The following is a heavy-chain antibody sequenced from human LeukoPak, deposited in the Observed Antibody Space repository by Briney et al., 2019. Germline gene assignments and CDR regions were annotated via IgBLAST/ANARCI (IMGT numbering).Heavy chain of an antibody. D-gene: IGHD2-2*01. CDR2: IIPIFGTA. CDR1: GGTFSSYA. V-gene: IGHV1-69*13. CDR3: ARGPSERYCSSTSCYAGLDY. Sequence: SVKVSCKASGGTFSSYAISWVRQAPGQGLEWMGGIIPIFGTANCAQKFQGRVTITADESTSTAYMELSSLRSEDTAVYYCARGPSERYCSSTSCYAGLDYWGQGTLVTVSS. J-gene: IGHJ4*02.